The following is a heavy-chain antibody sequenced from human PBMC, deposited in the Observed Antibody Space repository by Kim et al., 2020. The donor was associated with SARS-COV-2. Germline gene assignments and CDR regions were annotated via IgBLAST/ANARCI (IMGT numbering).Heavy chain of an antibody. CDR3: ARGPNSSRWYLLSNWFDP. D-gene: IGHD6-13*01. CDR1: GYSISSGYY. V-gene: IGHV4-38-2*02. Sequence: SETLSLTCTVSGYSISSGYYWGWIRQPPGKGLEWIGNIYHTGSTYYNPSLKSRVTISVDTSKNQFSLKLSSVTAADTAVYYCARGPNSSRWYLLSNWFDP. CDR2: IYHTGST. J-gene: IGHJ5*02.